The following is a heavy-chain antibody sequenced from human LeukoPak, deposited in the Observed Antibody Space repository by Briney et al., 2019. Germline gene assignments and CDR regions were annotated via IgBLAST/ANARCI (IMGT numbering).Heavy chain of an antibody. D-gene: IGHD4-17*01. J-gene: IGHJ5*02. Sequence: ASVKVSCKASGYTFTSYYMHWVRQAPGQGLEWVGIINPSGGSTSYAQKFQGRVTMTRDTSTSTVYMELSSLRAEDTAVYYCARTDYGGYWFDPWGQGTLVTVSS. V-gene: IGHV1-46*01. CDR2: INPSGGST. CDR3: ARTDYGGYWFDP. CDR1: GYTFTSYY.